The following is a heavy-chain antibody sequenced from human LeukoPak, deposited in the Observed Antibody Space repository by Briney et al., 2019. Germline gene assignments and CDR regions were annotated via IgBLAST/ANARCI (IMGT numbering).Heavy chain of an antibody. CDR2: INNDGSST. J-gene: IGHJ6*02. V-gene: IGHV3-74*01. CDR1: GFTFSSYW. Sequence: GGSLRLSCAASGFTFSSYWMHWVRQAPGKGLVWVSRINNDGSSTSYADSVKGRFTISRDNAKNTLYLQMNSLRAEDTAVYYCASSLVRGVIPCYYYYYGMDVWGQGTTVTVSS. D-gene: IGHD3-10*01. CDR3: ASSLVRGVIPCYYYYYGMDV.